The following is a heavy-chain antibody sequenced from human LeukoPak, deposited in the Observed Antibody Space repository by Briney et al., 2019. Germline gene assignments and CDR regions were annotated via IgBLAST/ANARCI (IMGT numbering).Heavy chain of an antibody. V-gene: IGHV4-59*01. J-gene: IGHJ3*02. Sequence: SETLSLTCTVSGVSFRSYYWSWIRQSPGRGLEWVGYIYHTGRTNFNPSLKSRVTISIDTSKNQFSLRLTSVTAADTAVYYCARDSFYPESGGRPSDVFDSWGLGTMVTVSS. D-gene: IGHD3-16*02. CDR3: ARDSFYPESGGRPSDVFDS. CDR1: GVSFRSYY. CDR2: IYHTGRT.